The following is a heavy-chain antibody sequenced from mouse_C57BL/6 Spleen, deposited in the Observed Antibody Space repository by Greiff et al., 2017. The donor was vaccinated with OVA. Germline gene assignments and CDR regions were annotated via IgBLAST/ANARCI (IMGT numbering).Heavy chain of an antibody. CDR2: IWTGGGT. CDR1: GFSLTSYA. D-gene: IGHD4-1*01. Sequence: VKLQESGPGLVAPSQSLSITCTVSGFSLTSYAISWVRQPPGKGLEWLGVIWTGGGTNYNSALKSRLSISKDNSKSQVFLKMNSLQTDDTARYYCARNGGGTRDYAMDYWGQGTSVTVSS. V-gene: IGHV2-9-1*01. J-gene: IGHJ4*01. CDR3: ARNGGGTRDYAMDY.